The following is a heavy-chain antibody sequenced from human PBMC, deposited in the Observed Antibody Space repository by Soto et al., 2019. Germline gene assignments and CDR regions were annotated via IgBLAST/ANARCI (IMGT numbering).Heavy chain of an antibody. D-gene: IGHD1-26*01. CDR2: ISSSGST. Sequence: QVQLQESGPGLVKPSETLSLTCTVSGDSVSSDSCYWTWIRQPPGKGLEWIGYISSSGSTKYNPSLKSRVTISLDTSSNQFSLELTSVTAADTAIYYCARDSPTIWGQGTLVTVSS. J-gene: IGHJ4*02. V-gene: IGHV4-61*01. CDR1: GDSVSSDSCY. CDR3: ARDSPTI.